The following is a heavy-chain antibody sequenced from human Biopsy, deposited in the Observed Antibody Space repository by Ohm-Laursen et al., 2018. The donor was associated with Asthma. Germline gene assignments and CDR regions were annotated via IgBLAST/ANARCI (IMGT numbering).Heavy chain of an antibody. CDR1: GGYLTGHY. J-gene: IGHJ5*02. CDR2: IDQSGYT. D-gene: IGHD1-20*01. CDR3: ARAAITGIRGWFDP. Sequence: LETLSLTCTVYGGYLTGHYWNWIRQPPGEGLEWIGEIDQSGYTNYNPSLKSRVTISADTSKNQFHLNLSSVTAADTAVYFCARAAITGIRGWFDPWGQGTQVTVSS. V-gene: IGHV4-34*01.